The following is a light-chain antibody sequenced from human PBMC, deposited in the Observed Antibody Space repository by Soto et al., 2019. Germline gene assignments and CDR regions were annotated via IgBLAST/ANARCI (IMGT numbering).Light chain of an antibody. V-gene: IGLV2-11*01. Sequence: QSALTQPRSVSGSPGQSVTISCTGTTSDIGAYNYVSWYQQHPGKAPKLIIYGVSKRPSGVPERFSGSKSDSTASLTISGLQDEDEADYDCCSYAGYYTLLFGGGTKLTVL. J-gene: IGLJ2*01. CDR1: TSDIGAYNY. CDR2: GVS. CDR3: CSYAGYYTLL.